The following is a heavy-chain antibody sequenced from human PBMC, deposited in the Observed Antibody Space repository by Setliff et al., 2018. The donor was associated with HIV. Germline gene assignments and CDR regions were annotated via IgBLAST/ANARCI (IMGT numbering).Heavy chain of an antibody. CDR1: GGSMRSTTYY. CDR2: VHFSGTT. J-gene: IGHJ4*02. D-gene: IGHD3-3*01. V-gene: IGHV4-39*01. Sequence: SETLSLTCTVSGGSMRSTTYYWGWVRQPPGKGLEWIGNVHFSGTTYYNPSLKSRVTISVDPSQNQFSLRLISVTAADAAMYYCAIPSLGIGGGSKFDSWGQGTLVTVSS. CDR3: AIPSLGIGGGSKFDS.